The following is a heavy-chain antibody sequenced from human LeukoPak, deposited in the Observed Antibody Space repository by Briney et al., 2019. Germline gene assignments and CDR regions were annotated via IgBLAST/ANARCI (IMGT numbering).Heavy chain of an antibody. J-gene: IGHJ5*02. CDR3: ARDTPRREGNWFDP. V-gene: IGHV1-2*02. Sequence: ASVKVSCKASGYTFTGCYMHWVRQAPGQGLEWMGWINPNSGGTNYAQKFQSRVTMTRDTSISTAYMELSRLRSDDTAVYYCARDTPRREGNWFDPWGQGTLVTVSS. D-gene: IGHD5-24*01. CDR2: INPNSGGT. CDR1: GYTFTGCY.